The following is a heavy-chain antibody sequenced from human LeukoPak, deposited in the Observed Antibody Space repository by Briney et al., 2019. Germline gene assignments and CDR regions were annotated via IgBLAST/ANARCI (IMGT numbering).Heavy chain of an antibody. J-gene: IGHJ4*02. CDR2: INGDGSST. Sequence: GRSLSLSCAASGFPFSTCWMHWVRHAPGRGLVWVARINGDGSSTTYADSVQGRLTTFRDDAKNTVYLQMNSVRAEDTAVYYCAREGIYRGSRELDHWGQGTLVTVSP. CDR1: GFPFSTCW. V-gene: IGHV3-74*01. D-gene: IGHD1-26*01. CDR3: AREGIYRGSRELDH.